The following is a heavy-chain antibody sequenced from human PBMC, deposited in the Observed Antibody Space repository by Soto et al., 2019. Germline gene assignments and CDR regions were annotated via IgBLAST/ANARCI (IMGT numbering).Heavy chain of an antibody. D-gene: IGHD3-10*01. Sequence: LSLAXEVYVVSFSGYYSRWIRQPPGKGLEWIGEINHSGSTNSNPSLKSRVTISVATSKNQFYLKLSYVTAPDTAVYYCARGGRGYYYYYGMDVWGQGTTVTVSS. CDR2: INHSGST. CDR1: VVSFSGYY. CDR3: ARGGRGYYYYYGMDV. J-gene: IGHJ6*02. V-gene: IGHV4-34*01.